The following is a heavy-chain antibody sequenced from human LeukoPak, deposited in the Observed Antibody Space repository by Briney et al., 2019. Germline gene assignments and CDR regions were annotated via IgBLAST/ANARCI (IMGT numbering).Heavy chain of an antibody. V-gene: IGHV4-59*01. CDR2: IYYSGSS. J-gene: IGHJ4*02. Sequence: RSERLSLTCTVSGGSISSYYWCWIRQPPGKGLEWIGYIYYSGSSNYNPSLKSRVTISVDTSKNQFYLKLSSVTAADTAVYYCARGLYYGSGSYSYFDYWGQGTLVTVVS. CDR1: GGSISSYY. D-gene: IGHD3-10*01. CDR3: ARGLYYGSGSYSYFDY.